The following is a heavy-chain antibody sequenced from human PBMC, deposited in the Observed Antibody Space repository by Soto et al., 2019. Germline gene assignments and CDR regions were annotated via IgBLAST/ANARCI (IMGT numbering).Heavy chain of an antibody. V-gene: IGHV3-30*18. CDR2: ISYDESNK. CDR1: GFTFSSYG. CDR3: AKVETGTTSFTGFDY. J-gene: IGHJ4*02. Sequence: QVQLVESGGGVVQPGRSLRLSCAASGFTFSSYGVHWVRQAPGKGLEWVAFISYDESNKHYADSVKGRFTISRDNSKNTLYLQMNSRRAEDTAVYYCAKVETGTTSFTGFDYWGQGTLVTVSS. D-gene: IGHD1-1*01.